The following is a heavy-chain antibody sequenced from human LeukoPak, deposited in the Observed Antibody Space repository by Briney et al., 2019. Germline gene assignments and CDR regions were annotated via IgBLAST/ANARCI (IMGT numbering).Heavy chain of an antibody. D-gene: IGHD6-13*01. J-gene: IGHJ4*02. CDR1: GGSISSSSYY. CDR2: IYTSGST. CDR3: ARDLGYSSSWYSYLDY. V-gene: IGHV4-61*02. Sequence: SETLSLTCTVSGGSISSSSYYWSWIRQPAGKGLEWIGRIYTSGSTKYDPSLKRRVTISVDTSKNQFSLKLSSVTAADTAVYYCARDLGYSSSWYSYLDYWGQGTLVTVSS.